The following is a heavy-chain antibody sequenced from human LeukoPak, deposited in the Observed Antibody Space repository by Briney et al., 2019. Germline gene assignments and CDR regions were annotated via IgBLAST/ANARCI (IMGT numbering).Heavy chain of an antibody. CDR3: ARADSTIYFDC. V-gene: IGHV4-31*03. Sequence: SETLSLTCTVSGDSITSGGHYWSWIRQHPGKGLEWIGYIYYGGSTDYNPSLKSRVSISVDTSKNQFSLTLTSVTAADTAVYYCARADSTIYFDCWGQGTLVTVSS. CDR1: GDSITSGGHY. J-gene: IGHJ4*02. CDR2: IYYGGST.